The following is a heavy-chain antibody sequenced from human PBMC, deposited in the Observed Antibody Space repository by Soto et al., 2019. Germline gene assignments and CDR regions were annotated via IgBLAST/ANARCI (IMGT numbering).Heavy chain of an antibody. CDR1: GGSISGYY. J-gene: IGHJ5*02. D-gene: IGHD3-9*01. Sequence: SETLSLTCTVSGGSISGYYWNWIRQPPGKGLEWIGYFYHTGSTNYKPSLTSRVTISVDRSKNQFSLKLTSVTAADTAVYYCARHPIRYYDVLTGQIVYPAFNWVDPWGNGILVTVPQ. V-gene: IGHV4-59*08. CDR3: ARHPIRYYDVLTGQIVYPAFNWVDP. CDR2: FYHTGST.